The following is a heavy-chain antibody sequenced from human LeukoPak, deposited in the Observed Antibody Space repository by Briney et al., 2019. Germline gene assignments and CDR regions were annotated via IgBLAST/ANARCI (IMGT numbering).Heavy chain of an antibody. J-gene: IGHJ4*02. CDR1: GFTFRNYG. CDR2: ISGAGGNV. CDR3: AIWMGNNADFTGPIDY. V-gene: IGHV3-48*01. Sequence: GGSLRLSCAASGFTFRNYGLSWVRQAPGKGLEWVSYISGAGGNVNYADSVKGRFIISRDNGKNSLYLQMSSLRAEDTAVYYCAIWMGNNADFTGPIDYWGQGTLVTVSS. D-gene: IGHD2-2*03.